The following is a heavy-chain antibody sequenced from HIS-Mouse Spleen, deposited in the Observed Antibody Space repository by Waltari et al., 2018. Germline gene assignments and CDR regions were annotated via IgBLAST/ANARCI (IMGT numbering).Heavy chain of an antibody. V-gene: IGHV3-30*04. Sequence: QVQLVEYGGGVVQHGRSLRLSCPAAVFTLTSSAMHWVRQAPGQGLECVAVISYDERNKCYADSVKGRFTISRDNSKNTLYLQMNSLRAEDTAVYYCARVTGGGYWGQGTLVTVSS. CDR2: ISYDERNK. CDR1: VFTLTSSA. J-gene: IGHJ4*02. D-gene: IGHD3-10*01. CDR3: ARVTGGGY.